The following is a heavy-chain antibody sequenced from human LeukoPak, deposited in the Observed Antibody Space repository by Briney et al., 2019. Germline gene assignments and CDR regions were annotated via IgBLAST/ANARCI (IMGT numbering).Heavy chain of an antibody. CDR3: AKDVAVSDSYFDY. Sequence: GGSLRLSCGASGFDFSNNGMHWVRQAPGKGLEWVAFIRYDAANQYYADSVKGRFTISRDNSKNTLYLQMDSLRSEDTAIYHCAKDVAVSDSYFDYWGQGTLVTVSS. D-gene: IGHD6-19*01. J-gene: IGHJ4*02. CDR2: IRYDAANQ. V-gene: IGHV3-30*02. CDR1: GFDFSNNG.